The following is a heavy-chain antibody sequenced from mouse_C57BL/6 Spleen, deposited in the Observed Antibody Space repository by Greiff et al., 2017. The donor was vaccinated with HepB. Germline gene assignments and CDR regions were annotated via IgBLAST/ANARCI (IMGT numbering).Heavy chain of an antibody. CDR3: ARVGYYDAMDY. D-gene: IGHD2-2*01. Sequence: VQLVESGPELVKPGASVKISCKASGYTFTDYYINWVKQRPGPGLEWIGWIYPGSGNTKYNEKFKGKATLTVDTSSSTAYMQLSSLTSEDSAVYFCARVGYYDAMDYWGQGTSVTVSS. V-gene: IGHV1-84*01. CDR2: IYPGSGNT. CDR1: GYTFTDYY. J-gene: IGHJ4*01.